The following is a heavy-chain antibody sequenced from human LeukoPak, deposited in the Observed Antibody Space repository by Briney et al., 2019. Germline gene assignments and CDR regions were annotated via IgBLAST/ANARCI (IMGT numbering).Heavy chain of an antibody. Sequence: PSETLSLTCAVSGGSISSSSSICWTWVRQPPGKGLEWIGEIYHSGATNYNPSLKSRVTMILDKSKNQFSLKLNSVTAADTAVYYCARNGGNSDYDYWGQGTLVTVSA. CDR3: ARNGGNSDYDY. V-gene: IGHV4-4*02. CDR2: IYHSGAT. J-gene: IGHJ4*02. D-gene: IGHD4-23*01. CDR1: GGSISSSSSIC.